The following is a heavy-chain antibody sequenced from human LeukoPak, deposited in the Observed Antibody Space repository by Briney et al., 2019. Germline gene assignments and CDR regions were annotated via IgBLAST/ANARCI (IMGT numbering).Heavy chain of an antibody. Sequence: SETLSLTCTVSGGSINSYYWSWIRQSAEKGLEWIGHIYTSGRTNYNPSLKSRVTMSVGTSKNQFSLELSFVTAADTAVYYCARRAANYYGMDVWGQGTTVTVSS. D-gene: IGHD6-13*01. CDR2: IYTSGRT. V-gene: IGHV4-4*07. CDR3: ARRAANYYGMDV. CDR1: GGSINSYY. J-gene: IGHJ6*02.